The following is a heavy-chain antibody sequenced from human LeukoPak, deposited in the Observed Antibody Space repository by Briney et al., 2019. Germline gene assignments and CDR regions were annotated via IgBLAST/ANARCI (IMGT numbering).Heavy chain of an antibody. Sequence: GGSLRLSCAASGFTFSSYWMHWVRQAPGKGLVWVSRINSDGSSITYADSVKGRFTISRDNAKNTMYLQMNSLRVEDTAVYYCAREGRVSGYDFDCWGQGTLVTVSS. CDR2: INSDGSSI. CDR1: GFTFSSYW. CDR3: AREGRVSGYDFDC. V-gene: IGHV3-74*03. D-gene: IGHD5-12*01. J-gene: IGHJ4*02.